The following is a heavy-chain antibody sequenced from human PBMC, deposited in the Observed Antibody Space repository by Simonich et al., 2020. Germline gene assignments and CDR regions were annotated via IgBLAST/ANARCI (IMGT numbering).Heavy chain of an antibody. D-gene: IGHD5-12*01. J-gene: IGHJ4*02. CDR1: GGSISSYY. V-gene: IGHV4-59*08. Sequence: QVQLQESGPGLVKPSETLSLTCTVSGGSISSYYWSWIRQPQGKGLEWIGYIYYRGSTNYNPSLKSLVTISVDTSKNQFSLKLSSVTAADTAVYYCARHDRWLQFYFDYWGQGTLVTVSS. CDR3: ARHDRWLQFYFDY. CDR2: IYYRGST.